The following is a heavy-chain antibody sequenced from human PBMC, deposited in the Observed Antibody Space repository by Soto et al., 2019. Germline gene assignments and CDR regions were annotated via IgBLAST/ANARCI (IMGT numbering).Heavy chain of an antibody. CDR1: GYAIRSGYY. D-gene: IGHD5-12*01. Sequence: SETLSLTCAVSGYAIRSGYYWGWIRQPPGKGLEWIGSIYHSGSTDYNPSVKSRITISVDTSKNQFSLKLSSVTAADTAVYYCARAMGDGYNLYYHGMDFWGQGTTVTVPS. CDR3: ARAMGDGYNLYYHGMDF. V-gene: IGHV4-38-2*01. J-gene: IGHJ6*02. CDR2: IYHSGST.